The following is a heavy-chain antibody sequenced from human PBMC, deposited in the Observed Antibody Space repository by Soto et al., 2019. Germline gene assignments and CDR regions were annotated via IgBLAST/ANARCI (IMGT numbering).Heavy chain of an antibody. J-gene: IGHJ3*02. D-gene: IGHD2-15*01. V-gene: IGHV3-33*01. Sequence: QVQLVESGGGVVQPGRSLRLSCAASGFTFSSYGMHWVRQAPGKGLEWVAVIWYDGSNKYYADSVKGRFTISRDNSKNTLYLQMNSLRAEDTAVYYCARDGGYCSGGSCHHDAFDIWGQGTMVTVS. CDR2: IWYDGSNK. CDR3: ARDGGYCSGGSCHHDAFDI. CDR1: GFTFSSYG.